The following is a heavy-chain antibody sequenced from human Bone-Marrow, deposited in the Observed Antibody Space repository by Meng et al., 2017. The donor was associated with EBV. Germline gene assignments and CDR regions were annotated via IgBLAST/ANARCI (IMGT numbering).Heavy chain of an antibody. D-gene: IGHD1-26*01. J-gene: IGHJ5*02. V-gene: IGHV3-21*01. CDR3: ARDGEELAGNWFDP. CDR2: ISSSSSYI. Sequence: EVQLVESGGGLVKPGGSLRLSGAASGFTFSSYSMNWVRQAPGKGLEWVSSISSSSSYIYYADSVKGRFTISRDNAKNSLYLQMNSLRAEDTAVYYCARDGEELAGNWFDPWGQGTLVTVSS. CDR1: GFTFSSYS.